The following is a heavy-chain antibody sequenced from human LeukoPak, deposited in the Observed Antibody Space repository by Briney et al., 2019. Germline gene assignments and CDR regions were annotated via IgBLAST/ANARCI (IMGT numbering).Heavy chain of an antibody. CDR3: ARDEGFFYGMDV. D-gene: IGHD3-3*01. Sequence: GGSLRLSCAASGFTFSSYNMNWVRQAPGKGLEWVSCISGGRTYIYYADSVKGRFTISRDNAKNSLYLEMNSLRVEDTAVYYCARDEGFFYGMDVWGQGTTVTVSS. V-gene: IGHV3-21*01. J-gene: IGHJ6*02. CDR2: ISGGRTYI. CDR1: GFTFSSYN.